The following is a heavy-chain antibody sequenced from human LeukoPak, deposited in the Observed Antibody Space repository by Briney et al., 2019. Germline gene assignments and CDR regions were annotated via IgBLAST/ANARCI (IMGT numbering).Heavy chain of an antibody. CDR3: ARDPQQTQYSSSWYDGGFDP. D-gene: IGHD6-13*01. J-gene: IGHJ5*02. V-gene: IGHV1-18*01. Sequence: GASVKVSCKASGYTFTSYGISWVRQAPGQGLEWMGWISAYNGNTNYAQKLQGRVTMTTDTSTSTAYMELRSLRSDDTAVYYCARDPQQTQYSSSWYDGGFDPLGQGTLVTVSS. CDR2: ISAYNGNT. CDR1: GYTFTSYG.